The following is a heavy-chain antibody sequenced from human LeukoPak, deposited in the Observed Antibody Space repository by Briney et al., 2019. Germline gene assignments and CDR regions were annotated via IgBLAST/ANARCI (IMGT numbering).Heavy chain of an antibody. CDR3: ARETAAGTTTISQAFDY. CDR1: GYTFTSYY. CDR2: INPSGGST. V-gene: IGHV1-46*03. J-gene: IGHJ4*02. Sequence: ASVKVSCKASGYTFTSYYMHWVRPAPGQGLEWMGIINPSGGSTSYAQKFQGRVTMTRDTSTSTVYMELSSLRSEDTAVYYCARETAAGTTTISQAFDYWGQGTLVTVSS. D-gene: IGHD6-13*01.